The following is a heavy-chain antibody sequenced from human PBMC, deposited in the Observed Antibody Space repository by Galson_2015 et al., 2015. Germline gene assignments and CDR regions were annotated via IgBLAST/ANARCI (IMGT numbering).Heavy chain of an antibody. D-gene: IGHD6-13*01. J-gene: IGHJ6*03. CDR1: GYTFTSYD. CDR3: ARVSYSSSWLSGYYYYYMDV. V-gene: IGHV1-8*01. CDR2: MNPNRGNT. Sequence: SVKVSCKASGYTFTSYDINWVRQAPGQGLEWMGWMNPNRGNTGYAQKFQGRVTMTRNTSISTAYMELSSLRSEDTAVYYCARVSYSSSWLSGYYYYYMDVWGKGTTVTVSS.